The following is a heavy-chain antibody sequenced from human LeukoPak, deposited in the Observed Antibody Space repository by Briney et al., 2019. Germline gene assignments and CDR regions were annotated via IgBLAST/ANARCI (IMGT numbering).Heavy chain of an antibody. V-gene: IGHV3-21*01. Sequence: GGCLRLSCGASGFIFSSYVMNWVRQAPGKGLEWVAPINSGSSNTYYTESVKGRFTISRDDAKKSLYLQMDSLRVEDTAVYFCTRDFLAAGDYWGQGTRVTVSS. CDR1: GFIFSSYV. J-gene: IGHJ4*02. CDR2: INSGSSNT. D-gene: IGHD6-13*01. CDR3: TRDFLAAGDY.